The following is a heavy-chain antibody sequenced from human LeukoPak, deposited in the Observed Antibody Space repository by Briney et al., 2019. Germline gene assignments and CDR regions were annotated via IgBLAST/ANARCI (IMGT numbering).Heavy chain of an antibody. CDR3: ARPRGDLWSPYDS. Sequence: SETLSLTCSVSGGSIYMSSFYWAWMRQPPGKGLEWIGNIYHTGSTIYNPSLKSRVTISVDTSKNQFSPRLNSVTAADTATYYCARPRGDLWSPYDSWGQGTLVTVSS. J-gene: IGHJ5*02. CDR2: IYHTGST. V-gene: IGHV4-39*01. D-gene: IGHD3-3*01. CDR1: GGSIYMSSFY.